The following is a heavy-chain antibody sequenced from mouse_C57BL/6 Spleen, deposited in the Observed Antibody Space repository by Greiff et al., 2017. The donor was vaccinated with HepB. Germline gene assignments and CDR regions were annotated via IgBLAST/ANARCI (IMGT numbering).Heavy chain of an antibody. Sequence: EVKLVESGGGLVQPGGSLSLSCAASGFTFTDYYMSWVRQPPGKALEWLGFIRNKANGYTTEYSASVKGRFTISRDNSQSILYLQMNALRAEDSATYYCARYRLRRSYFDYWGQGTTLTVSS. CDR1: GFTFTDYY. CDR3: ARYRLRRSYFDY. CDR2: IRNKANGYTT. V-gene: IGHV7-3*01. J-gene: IGHJ2*01. D-gene: IGHD3-3*01.